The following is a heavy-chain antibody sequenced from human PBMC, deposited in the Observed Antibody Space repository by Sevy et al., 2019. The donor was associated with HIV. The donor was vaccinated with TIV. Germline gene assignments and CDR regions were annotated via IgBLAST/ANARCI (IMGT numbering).Heavy chain of an antibody. V-gene: IGHV1-18*01. J-gene: IGHJ6*03. CDR2: ISAYNGNT. D-gene: IGHD3-22*01. CDR1: GYTFTNYD. Sequence: VSVKVSCKASGYTFTNYDINWVRQAPGQGLEWMGWISAYNGNTNYARKLQGRVTMTTDTSTSTAYMELSSLRSDDTAVYYCARVANYDSSGYSQVAGYYYYMDVWGKGTTVTVSS. CDR3: ARVANYDSSGYSQVAGYYYYMDV.